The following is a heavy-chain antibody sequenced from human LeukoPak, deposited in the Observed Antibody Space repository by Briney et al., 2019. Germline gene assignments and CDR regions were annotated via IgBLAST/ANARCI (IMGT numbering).Heavy chain of an antibody. J-gene: IGHJ4*02. CDR3: AKAAMGSSWSIDY. D-gene: IGHD6-13*01. Sequence: PGGSLRLSCVASGFTFSSYGMHWVRQAPGKGLEWVAFIENDGSNKYYADSVKGRFTISRDNSKNTLYLQMNSLRAEDTAVYYCAKAAMGSSWSIDYWGQGTLVTVSS. CDR1: GFTFSSYG. V-gene: IGHV3-30*02. CDR2: IENDGSNK.